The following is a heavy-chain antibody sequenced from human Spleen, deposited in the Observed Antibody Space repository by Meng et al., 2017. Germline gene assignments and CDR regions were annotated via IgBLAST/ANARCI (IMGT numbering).Heavy chain of an antibody. CDR3: ARGPTTMAHDFDY. CDR1: GGSFSDYY. V-gene: IGHV4-34*01. Sequence: QVQLQRVGAGLLKPSETLSLPCVVSGGSFSDYYWSWIRQPPGKGLEWIGEINHSGSTNYNPSLESRTPISVDTSQNNLSLKLSSVTAADSAVYYCARGPTTMAHDFDYWGQGTLVTVSS. CDR2: INHSGST. D-gene: IGHD4-11*01. J-gene: IGHJ4*02.